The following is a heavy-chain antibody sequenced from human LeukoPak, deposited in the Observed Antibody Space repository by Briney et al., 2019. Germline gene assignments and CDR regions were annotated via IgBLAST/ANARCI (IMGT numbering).Heavy chain of an antibody. CDR2: IYSGGST. J-gene: IGHJ4*02. Sequence: GGSLRLSCAASEFSVGSNYMTWVRQAPGKGLEWVSLIYSGGSTYYADSVKGRFTISRDNSKNTLYLQMNSLRAEDTAVYYCARESYYYESSGLDLDYWGQGTLVTVSS. CDR1: EFSVGSNY. D-gene: IGHD3-22*01. V-gene: IGHV3-66*01. CDR3: ARESYYYESSGLDLDY.